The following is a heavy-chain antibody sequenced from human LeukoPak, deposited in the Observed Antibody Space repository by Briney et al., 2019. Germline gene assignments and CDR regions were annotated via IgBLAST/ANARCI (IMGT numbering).Heavy chain of an antibody. J-gene: IGHJ4*02. Sequence: SETLSLTCTVSGGSISSYYWSGIRQPPGKGLEWIGYAYYSGSTNYNPSLKSRVTISVDTSKNQFSLRLSSVTAADTAVYYCARHHNWNYDYWGQGTLVTVSS. CDR1: GGSISSYY. CDR3: ARHHNWNYDY. D-gene: IGHD1-20*01. CDR2: AYYSGST. V-gene: IGHV4-59*08.